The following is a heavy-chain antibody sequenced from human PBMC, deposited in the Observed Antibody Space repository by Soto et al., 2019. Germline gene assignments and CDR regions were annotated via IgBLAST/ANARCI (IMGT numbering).Heavy chain of an antibody. CDR1: GAAFSDYT. Sequence: SETLSLTCGLSGAAFSDYTWSWVRQAPGGGLHWIGEVNRGGRTKYSPSLERRLTISVDPSRNQVSLELRSVTAADTAIYYRARLMEDNVWGSYRYLDLWGQGTLVTVSS. J-gene: IGHJ5*02. D-gene: IGHD3-16*02. V-gene: IGHV4-34*01. CDR2: VNRGGRT. CDR3: ARLMEDNVWGSYRYLDL.